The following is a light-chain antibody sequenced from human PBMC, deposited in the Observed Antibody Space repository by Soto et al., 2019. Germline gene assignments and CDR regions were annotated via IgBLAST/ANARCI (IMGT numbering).Light chain of an antibody. CDR3: CSYAGSYTYA. J-gene: IGLJ1*01. CDR1: SSDVGGYNY. Sequence: QSALTQPRSVSGSPGQSVTISCTGTSSDVGGYNYVSWYQQHPGKAPKPMIYDVSKRPSGVPDRFSGSKSGNTASLTISGLQAEDEADYYCCSYAGSYTYAFGTGTKVTVL. V-gene: IGLV2-11*01. CDR2: DVS.